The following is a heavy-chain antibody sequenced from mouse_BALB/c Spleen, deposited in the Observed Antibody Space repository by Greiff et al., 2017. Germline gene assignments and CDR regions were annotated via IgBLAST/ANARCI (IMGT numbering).Heavy chain of an antibody. V-gene: IGHV5-6-3*01. CDR1: GFTFSSYG. D-gene: IGHD2-14*01. J-gene: IGHJ3*01. CDR3: ARGNYYRYEEGFAD. Sequence: EVKVEESGGGLVQPGGSLKLSCAASGFTFSSYGMSWVRQTPDKRLELVATINSNGGSTYYPDSVKGRFTISRDNAKNNLYLQMSSLKSEDTAMYYCARGNYYRYEEGFADWGQGTLVTVSA. CDR2: INSNGGST.